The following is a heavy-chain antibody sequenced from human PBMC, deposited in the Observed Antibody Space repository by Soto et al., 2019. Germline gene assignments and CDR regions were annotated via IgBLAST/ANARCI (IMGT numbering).Heavy chain of an antibody. Sequence: EVELLESGGGLVQPGGSLRLSCAASGFTFSTYAMAWVRQAPGKGLEWVSGISFSGASTYYADSVQGRFTVSRDNSENILYLQMNSLTAEDTALYYCAKLQGREWVVTVDYYYFNMDVWGQGTTVTVSS. CDR2: ISFSGAST. J-gene: IGHJ6*02. D-gene: IGHD2-21*02. CDR3: AKLQGREWVVTVDYYYFNMDV. V-gene: IGHV3-23*01. CDR1: GFTFSTYA.